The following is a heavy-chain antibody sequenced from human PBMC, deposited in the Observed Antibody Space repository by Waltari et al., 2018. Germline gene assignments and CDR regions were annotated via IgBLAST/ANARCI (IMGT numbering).Heavy chain of an antibody. CDR2: ISYDGRNK. CDR3: ARQSLIVVVTSGGMDV. CDR1: GFTFSSYA. Sequence: QVQLVESGGGVVQPGRSLRLSCAASGFTFSSYAMHWVRQAPGKGLEGVAVISYDGRNKDYADSVKGRFTISRDNSKNTRYLQMNSLRAEDTAVYYCARQSLIVVVTSGGMDVWGQGTTVTVSS. D-gene: IGHD2-21*02. J-gene: IGHJ6*02. V-gene: IGHV3-30*01.